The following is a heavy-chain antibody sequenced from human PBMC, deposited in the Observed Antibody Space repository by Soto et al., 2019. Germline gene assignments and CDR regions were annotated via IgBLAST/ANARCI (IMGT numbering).Heavy chain of an antibody. V-gene: IGHV1-58*01. CDR2: IVVGSGNT. Sequence: SVKVSCKASGFTFSSSAVQWVRQARGQRLEWIGKIVVGSGNTNYAQKFQERVTITRDMSTSTAYMELGSLRSEDTAFYYCAAFDPGPMGFDPWGQGTLVTVSS. J-gene: IGHJ5*02. D-gene: IGHD3-9*01. CDR3: AAFDPGPMGFDP. CDR1: GFTFSSSA.